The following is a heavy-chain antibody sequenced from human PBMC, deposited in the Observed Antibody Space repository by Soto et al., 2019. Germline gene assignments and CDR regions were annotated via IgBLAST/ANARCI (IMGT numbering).Heavy chain of an antibody. Sequence: EVRLLESGGGLVQPGGSLRLSYAASGFTFSSYAMSWVRQAPGKGLEWVSAIGGSGGSTFYADSVKGRFTISRDNSKSTLYLQISSLRAEDTVVYYCAKDSPYGGNSRGYFDFWGQGTLVTVSS. D-gene: IGHD4-17*01. CDR2: IGGSGGST. V-gene: IGHV3-23*01. CDR3: AKDSPYGGNSRGYFDF. CDR1: GFTFSSYA. J-gene: IGHJ4*02.